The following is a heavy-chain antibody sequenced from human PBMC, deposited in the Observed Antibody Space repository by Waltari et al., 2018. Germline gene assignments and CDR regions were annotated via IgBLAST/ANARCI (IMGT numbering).Heavy chain of an antibody. J-gene: IGHJ4*02. CDR2: IYHSGST. CDR1: GYSISSGYY. CDR3: ARQAVAGPYYFDY. D-gene: IGHD6-19*01. Sequence: QVQLQESGPGLVKPSETLSLTCAVSGYSISSGYYWGWIRQPPGKGLEWIGSIYHSGSTYYNPSLKSRVTISVDTSKNQFSLKLSSVTAADTAVYYCARQAVAGPYYFDYWGQGTLVTVSS. V-gene: IGHV4-38-2*01.